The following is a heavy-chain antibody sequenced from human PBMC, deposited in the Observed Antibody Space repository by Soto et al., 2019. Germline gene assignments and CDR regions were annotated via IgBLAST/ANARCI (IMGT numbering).Heavy chain of an antibody. CDR2: IYYSGST. CDR3: ARGGLRYATGADY. CDR1: GGSISSGDYY. J-gene: IGHJ4*02. Sequence: QVQLQESGPGLVKPSQTLSLTCTVSGGSISSGDYYWSWIRQPPGKGLEWVGYIYYSGSTYYNPSLKSRVTISVDTSKNQFSLKLSSVTAADTAVYYCARGGLRYATGADYWGQGTLVTVSS. V-gene: IGHV4-30-4*01. D-gene: IGHD3-9*01.